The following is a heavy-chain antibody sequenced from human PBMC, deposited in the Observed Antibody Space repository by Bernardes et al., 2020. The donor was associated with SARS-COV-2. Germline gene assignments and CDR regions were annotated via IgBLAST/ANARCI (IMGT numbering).Heavy chain of an antibody. CDR3: ARDPTSIITGTVEDYYYYYGILTGCDY. J-gene: IGHJ4*02. D-gene: IGHD3-9*01. CDR2: INPSGGST. CDR1: GYTFTSYY. V-gene: IGHV1-46*01. Sequence: VKVSCKASGYTFTSYYMHWVRQAPGQGLEWMGIINPSGGSTSYAQKFQGRVTMTRDTSTSTVYMELSSLRSEDTAVYYCARDPTSIITGTVEDYYYYYGILTGCDYWGQGTLVTVSS.